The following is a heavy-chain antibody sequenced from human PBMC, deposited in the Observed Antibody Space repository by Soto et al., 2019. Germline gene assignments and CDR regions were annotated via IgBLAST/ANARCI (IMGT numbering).Heavy chain of an antibody. Sequence: QVQLVQSGAEVKKPGASVKVSCKVSGYTLTELSMHWVRQAPGKGLEWMGGFDREDGETIYALKMQDRVXMXXXTXTDXXXXXLXXXXXXXXXXXXXXXXXXVVNXELGYFDYXXXGXXVTVAS. D-gene: IGHD3-22*01. CDR2: FDREDGET. V-gene: IGHV1-24*01. CDR1: GYTLTELS. J-gene: IGHJ4*02. CDR3: XXXXXVVNXELGYFDY.